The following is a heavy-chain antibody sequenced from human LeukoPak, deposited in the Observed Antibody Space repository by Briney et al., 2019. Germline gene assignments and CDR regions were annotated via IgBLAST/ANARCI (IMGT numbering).Heavy chain of an antibody. CDR3: ARHTLWRFDY. J-gene: IGHJ4*02. CDR2: INQDGGTE. Sequence: GGSLRLSCAAYGFTFTNYWLTWVRQAPGKGLEWVANINQDGGTEYYVDSVRGRFTISRDNAKNFVYLEINSLRAEDTAVYFCARHTLWRFDYWGQGALVTVSS. CDR1: GFTFTNYW. V-gene: IGHV3-7*01.